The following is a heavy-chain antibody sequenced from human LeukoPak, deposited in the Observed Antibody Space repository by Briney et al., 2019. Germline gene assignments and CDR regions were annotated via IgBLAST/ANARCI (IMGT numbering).Heavy chain of an antibody. CDR3: ASMGYFDWPSFDF. D-gene: IGHD3-9*01. V-gene: IGHV3-30*04. J-gene: IGHJ4*02. CDR2: ISYDGSNK. CDR1: GFTFSSYA. Sequence: GGSLRLSCAASGFTFSSYAMHWVRQAPGKGLEWVAVISYDGSNKYYADSVKGRFIISRDNAKNSVTLQMNSLRVDDTGFYYCASMGYFDWPSFDFWGQGSLVTVSA.